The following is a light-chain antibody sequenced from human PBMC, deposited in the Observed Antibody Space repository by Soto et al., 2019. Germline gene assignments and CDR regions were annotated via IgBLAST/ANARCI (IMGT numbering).Light chain of an antibody. CDR3: HHYNSWPYT. CDR2: DAS. J-gene: IGKJ2*01. V-gene: IGKV3-15*01. Sequence: EIVMTQSPATLSVSPGESATLSCRASQSIGNNLAWYRQTPGQAPRLLIFDASTRATGIPARFTASGSGTDFTLTITGLRSEDFAVYYCHHYNSWPYTFGQGTKVEIK. CDR1: QSIGNN.